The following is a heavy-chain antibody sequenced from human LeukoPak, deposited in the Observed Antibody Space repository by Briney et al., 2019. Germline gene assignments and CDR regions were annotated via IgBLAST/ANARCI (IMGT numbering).Heavy chain of an antibody. CDR3: ARANSFSDY. V-gene: IGHV5-51*01. D-gene: IGHD5-18*01. CDR2: IYSGDSHT. Sequence: GESLKISCKGSGYSFTYWIGWVRQMPGKGLEWMGIIYSGDSHTKYSPSFQGRVTISADKSISTAYLQWSSLEASDTAMYYCARANSFSDYWGQGTLVTVSS. CDR1: GYSFTYW. J-gene: IGHJ4*02.